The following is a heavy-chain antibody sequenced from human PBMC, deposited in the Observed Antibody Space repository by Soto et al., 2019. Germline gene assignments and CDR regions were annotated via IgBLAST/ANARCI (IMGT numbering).Heavy chain of an antibody. Sequence: VGSLRLSCAASGFIFENFGMSWVRQAPGRGLEWISSISGSGFKKYYADSVKGRFTISRDNSKSTVYLELNNLSAEDTAVYHCAKNQGVELVPLATVDWFDPWGQGSVVTVSS. J-gene: IGHJ5*02. CDR3: AKNQGVELVPLATVDWFDP. D-gene: IGHD1-26*01. CDR2: ISGSGFKK. V-gene: IGHV3-23*01. CDR1: GFIFENFG.